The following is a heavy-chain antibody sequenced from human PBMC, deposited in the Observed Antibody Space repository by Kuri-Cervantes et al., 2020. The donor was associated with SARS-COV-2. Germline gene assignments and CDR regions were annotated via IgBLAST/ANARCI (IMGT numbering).Heavy chain of an antibody. J-gene: IGHJ4*02. Sequence: SVKVSCKASGYTFTSYASSWVRQAPGQGLEWMGWISAYNGNTNYAQKLQGRVTMTTDTSTSTAYMELRSLRSDDTAVYYCARDRGKAAYFYDSSGYYYWGQGTLVTVSS. CDR3: ARDRGKAAYFYDSSGYYY. CDR1: GYTFTSYA. V-gene: IGHV1-18*01. D-gene: IGHD3-22*01. CDR2: ISAYNGNT.